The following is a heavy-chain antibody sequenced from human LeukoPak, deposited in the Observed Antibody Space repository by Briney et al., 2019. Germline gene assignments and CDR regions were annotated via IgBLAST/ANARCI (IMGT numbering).Heavy chain of an antibody. CDR3: ASILRSSSGYYFDY. J-gene: IGHJ4*02. CDR2: IYSGDTT. Sequence: GGSLRLSCAASGFTVSTNYMSWVRQARGKGLEWVSVIYSGDTTFYADSVWGKFTISRDNSKNTLYLQMNSLRAEDTAVYYCASILRSSSGYYFDYWGQGTLVTVSS. D-gene: IGHD3-10*01. CDR1: GFTVSTNY. V-gene: IGHV3-66*01.